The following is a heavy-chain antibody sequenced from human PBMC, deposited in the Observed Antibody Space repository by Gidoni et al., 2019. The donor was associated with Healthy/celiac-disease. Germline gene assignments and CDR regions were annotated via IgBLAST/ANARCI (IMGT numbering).Heavy chain of an antibody. CDR2: ISGSGGST. Sequence: EVQPLESGGGLVQPGGSLRLSCAASGFTFSSYAMCWVRQAPGKGLEWVSAISGSGGSTYYADSVKGRFTISRDNSKNTLYLQMNSLRAEDTAVYYCAKQGAGTPYWYFDLWGRGTLVTVSS. CDR1: GFTFSSYA. J-gene: IGHJ2*01. D-gene: IGHD1-7*01. V-gene: IGHV3-23*01. CDR3: AKQGAGTPYWYFDL.